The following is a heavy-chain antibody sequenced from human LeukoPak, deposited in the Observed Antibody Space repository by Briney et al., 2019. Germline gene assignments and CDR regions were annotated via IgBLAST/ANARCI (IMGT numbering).Heavy chain of an antibody. Sequence: ASVKVSCKASGYTFTGYYMHWVRQAPGQGLEWMGRINPNSGGTNYEQKFPGRVTMTRDTSISTAYMELSRLRSDDTAVYYCARLGYCSSTSCPQGPEVDYWGQGTLVTVSS. CDR3: ARLGYCSSTSCPQGPEVDY. CDR2: INPNSGGT. V-gene: IGHV1-2*06. CDR1: GYTFTGYY. J-gene: IGHJ4*02. D-gene: IGHD2-2*01.